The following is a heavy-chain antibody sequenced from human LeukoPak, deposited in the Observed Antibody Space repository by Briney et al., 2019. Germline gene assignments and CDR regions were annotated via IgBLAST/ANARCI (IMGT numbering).Heavy chain of an antibody. D-gene: IGHD4-23*01. V-gene: IGHV4-39*01. J-gene: IGHJ6*03. CDR2: IYYSGST. CDR3: ARHPSCGKTTGVYMDV. CDR1: GGSISSSSYY. Sequence: SETLSLTCTVSGGSISSSSYYWGWIRQPPGKGLEWIGSIYYSGSTYYNPSLKSRVTISVDTSKNQFSLKLSSVTAADTAVYYCARHPSCGKTTGVYMDVWGKGTTVTVSS.